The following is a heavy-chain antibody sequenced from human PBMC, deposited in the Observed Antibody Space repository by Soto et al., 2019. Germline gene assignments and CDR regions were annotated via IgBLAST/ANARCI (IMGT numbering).Heavy chain of an antibody. CDR2: IVPLFGTT. CDR1: GGTFSSYA. CDR3: VRVRREQCFRSTCNGYNGMDV. Sequence: QVQLVQSGAEVKKPGSSVKVSCKASGGTFSSYAISWVRQAPGQGLEWMGGIVPLFGTTNYAQRFQGRVTITADESTSTAYMELSSLGSEDTALYFCVRVRREQCFRSTCNGYNGMDVWGQGTTVTVSS. D-gene: IGHD1-1*01. V-gene: IGHV1-69*12. J-gene: IGHJ6*02.